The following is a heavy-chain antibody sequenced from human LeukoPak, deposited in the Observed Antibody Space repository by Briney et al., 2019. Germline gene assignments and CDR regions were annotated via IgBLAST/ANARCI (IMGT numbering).Heavy chain of an antibody. Sequence: PGGSLRLSCAASGFSFSNYPMTWVRQAPGKGLEWVSGFSGSGTTTYYADSVRGRFTISRDNFKSTLYLQMNSLRVEDTAIYYCAKGEGPTVGKRWGQGTLVTVSS. D-gene: IGHD1-26*01. CDR1: GFSFSNYP. CDR3: AKGEGPTVGKR. V-gene: IGHV3-23*01. CDR2: FSGSGTTT. J-gene: IGHJ4*02.